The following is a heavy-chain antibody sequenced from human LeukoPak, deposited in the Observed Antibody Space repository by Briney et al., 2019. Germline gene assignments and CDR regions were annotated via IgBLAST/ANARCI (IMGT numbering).Heavy chain of an antibody. CDR1: GFTVSSNY. CDR2: IYSGGST. Sequence: PGGSLRLSCAASGFTVSSNYMSWVRQAPGKGLEWVSVIYSGGSTYYADSVKGRFTISRDNSKNTQYLQMNSLRAEDTAVYYCARYWTYDSSGDYFDYWGQGTLVTVSS. CDR3: ARYWTYDSSGDYFDY. D-gene: IGHD3-22*01. J-gene: IGHJ4*02. V-gene: IGHV3-53*01.